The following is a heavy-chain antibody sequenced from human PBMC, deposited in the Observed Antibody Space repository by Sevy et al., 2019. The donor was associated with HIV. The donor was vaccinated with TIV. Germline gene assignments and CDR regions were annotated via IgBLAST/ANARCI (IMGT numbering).Heavy chain of an antibody. V-gene: IGHV4-61*01. D-gene: IGHD5-18*01. CDR1: GGSVSSGSYY. CDR2: IYYSGRT. CDR3: ARDRRDTAMFDY. J-gene: IGHJ4*02. Sequence: SETLSLTCTVSGGSVSSGSYYWSWIRQPPGKGLEWIGYIYYSGRTNYNPSLKSRVTISVDTSKNQFSLKLSSVTAADTAVYYCARDRRDTAMFDYWGQGTLVTVSS.